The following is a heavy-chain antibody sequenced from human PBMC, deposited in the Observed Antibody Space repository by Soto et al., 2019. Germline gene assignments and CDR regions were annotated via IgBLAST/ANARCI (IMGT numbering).Heavy chain of an antibody. CDR3: MKAHESGDFLGMSV. D-gene: IGHD3-10*01. CDR1: GGSVSTGMKY. Sequence: SETLSLTCTVSGGSVSTGMKYWGWVRQPPGKALEFIGYMYKTGETLLNSSLKSRVTLSMETSKNQFSLTLSSVTAADTAVYFCMKAHESGDFLGMSVWGPGTTVTVSS. J-gene: IGHJ6*02. V-gene: IGHV4-61*01. CDR2: MYKTGET.